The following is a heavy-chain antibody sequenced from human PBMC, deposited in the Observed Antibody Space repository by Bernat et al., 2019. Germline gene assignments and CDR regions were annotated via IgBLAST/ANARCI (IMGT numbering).Heavy chain of an antibody. J-gene: IGHJ4*02. D-gene: IGHD6-13*01. Sequence: QLQLQESGPGLVKPSETLSLTCTVSGGSISSSSYYWGWIRQPPGKGPEWIGIIYYSGRTYYTPSLTSRVTISVDTSTNQFSLKLSSVTAADTAVYYCARQGSSSSWGTSESFDYWGQGTLVTVSS. CDR1: GGSISSSSYY. CDR2: IYYSGRT. V-gene: IGHV4-39*01. CDR3: ARQGSSSSWGTSESFDY.